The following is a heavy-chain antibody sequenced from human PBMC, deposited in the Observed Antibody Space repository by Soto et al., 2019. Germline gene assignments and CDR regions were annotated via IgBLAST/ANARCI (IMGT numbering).Heavy chain of an antibody. V-gene: IGHV4-34*01. D-gene: IGHD2-15*01. CDR3: ARVVVAATTPEYFQH. J-gene: IGHJ1*01. CDR2: INHSGST. Sequence: SETLSLTCTVSGGSISGYYWSWIRQPPGKGLEWIGEINHSGSTNYNPSLKSRVTISVDTSKNQFSLKLSSVTAADTAVYYCARVVVAATTPEYFQHWGQGTLVTVSS. CDR1: GGSISGYY.